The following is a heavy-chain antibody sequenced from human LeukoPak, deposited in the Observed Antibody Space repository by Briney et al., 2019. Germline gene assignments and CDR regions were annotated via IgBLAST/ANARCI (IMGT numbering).Heavy chain of an antibody. CDR2: IYYSGST. Sequence: PSETLSLTCTVSGGSISSYYWSWIRQPPGKGLEWIGYIYYSGSTNYNPSPKSRVTIPVETSKNQFSLKLSSVTAAATAVYYCARGSLNYGSGSYYRGWFDPWGQGTLVTVSS. CDR1: GGSISSYY. V-gene: IGHV4-59*01. D-gene: IGHD3-10*01. CDR3: ARGSLNYGSGSYYRGWFDP. J-gene: IGHJ5*02.